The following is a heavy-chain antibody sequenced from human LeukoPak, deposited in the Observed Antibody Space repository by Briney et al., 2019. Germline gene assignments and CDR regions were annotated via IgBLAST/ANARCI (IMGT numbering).Heavy chain of an antibody. J-gene: IGHJ4*02. CDR1: GYTFTGYY. V-gene: IGHV1-2*02. Sequence: ASVKVSCKASGYTFTGYYMHWVRQAPGQGLEWMGWINPNSGGTNYAQKFQGRVTMTRDTSISTAYMELSRLRSDDTAVYYCARGWVYDYGSGRPDYWGQGTLVTVSS. D-gene: IGHD3-10*01. CDR3: ARGWVYDYGSGRPDY. CDR2: INPNSGGT.